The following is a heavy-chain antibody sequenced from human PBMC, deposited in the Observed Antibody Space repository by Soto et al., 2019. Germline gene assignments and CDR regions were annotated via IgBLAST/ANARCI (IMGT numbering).Heavy chain of an antibody. CDR1: GFSLNASGVR. D-gene: IGHD3-10*01. Sequence: QITLKESGPTLVKPTQTLTLTCTLSGFSLNASGVRVGWIRQPPGKALEWLALIYWDDGKRYSPSLKNRLTVTKDTLKNQVVLTMTNMDPADTGTYYCAHGEYSCDGWCFFDYWGQGTLVTVSS. J-gene: IGHJ4*02. CDR2: IYWDDGK. CDR3: AHGEYSCDGWCFFDY. V-gene: IGHV2-5*02.